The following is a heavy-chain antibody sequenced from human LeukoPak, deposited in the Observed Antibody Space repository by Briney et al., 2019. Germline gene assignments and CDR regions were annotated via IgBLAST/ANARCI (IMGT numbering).Heavy chain of an antibody. Sequence: GASVKVSCKASGYTFTSYGISWVRQAPGQGLEWMGCISAYNGNTNYAQKFQGRVTMTTDTSTSTAYMELRSLRSDDTAVYYCARGGRSAAAGTLDYWGQGTLVTVSS. V-gene: IGHV1-18*01. CDR1: GYTFTSYG. D-gene: IGHD6-13*01. CDR3: ARGGRSAAAGTLDY. CDR2: ISAYNGNT. J-gene: IGHJ4*02.